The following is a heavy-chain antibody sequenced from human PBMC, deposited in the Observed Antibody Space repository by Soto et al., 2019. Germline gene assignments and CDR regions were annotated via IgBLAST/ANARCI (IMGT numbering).Heavy chain of an antibody. CDR1: GVSIRSYY. CDR2: IYYSGST. V-gene: IGHV4-59*01. Sequence: SETLSLTCTVSGVSIRSYYGSWIRQPPGKGLEWIGYIYYSGSTNYNPSLKGRVTISVDTSKNQFSLKLSSVTAADTAVYYCARRDNWFDPWGQGTLVTVSS. CDR3: ARRDNWFDP. J-gene: IGHJ5*02.